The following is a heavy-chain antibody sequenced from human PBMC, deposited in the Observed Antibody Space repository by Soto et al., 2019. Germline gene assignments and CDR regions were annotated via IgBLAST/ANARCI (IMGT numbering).Heavy chain of an antibody. J-gene: IGHJ4*02. CDR3: ARPIAAGGFFIFDY. Sequence: ETLSLTCTVSGGSISSSSYYWGWVRQPPGKGLEWIGSIYYSGSTYYNPSLKSRVTISVDTSKNQFSLKLSSVTAADTAVYYCARPIAAGGFFIFDYWGQGTLVTVSS. D-gene: IGHD6-13*01. V-gene: IGHV4-39*01. CDR1: GGSISSSSYY. CDR2: IYYSGST.